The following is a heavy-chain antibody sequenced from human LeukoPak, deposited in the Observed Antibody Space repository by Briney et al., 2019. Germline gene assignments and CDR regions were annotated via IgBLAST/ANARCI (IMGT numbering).Heavy chain of an antibody. CDR1: GFTFISYS. D-gene: IGHD6-6*01. V-gene: IGHV3-21*01. CDR3: ARDHPLAARPSYYMDV. Sequence: PGGSLRLSCAASGFTFISYSMNWVRQAPGKVLEWVSSISGSSSYIYYADSVKGRFTISRDNANNSLYLQMNSLRAEDTAVYYCARDHPLAARPSYYMDVWGKGTTVTVSS. J-gene: IGHJ6*03. CDR2: ISGSSSYI.